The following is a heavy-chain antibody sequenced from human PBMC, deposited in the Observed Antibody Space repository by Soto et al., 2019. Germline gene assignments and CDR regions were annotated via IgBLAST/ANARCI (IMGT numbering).Heavy chain of an antibody. CDR3: ARGRRGYSYGRGYYYYGMDV. CDR2: INHSGST. J-gene: IGHJ6*02. D-gene: IGHD5-18*01. Sequence: SETLSLTCAVYGGSFSGYYWSWIRQPPGKGLEWIGEINHSGSTNYNPSLKSRVTISVDTSKNQFSLKLSSVTAADTAVYYCARGRRGYSYGRGYYYYGMDVWGQGTTVT. V-gene: IGHV4-34*01. CDR1: GGSFSGYY.